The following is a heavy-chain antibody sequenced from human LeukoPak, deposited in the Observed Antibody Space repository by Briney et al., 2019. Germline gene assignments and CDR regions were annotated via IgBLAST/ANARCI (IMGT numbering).Heavy chain of an antibody. V-gene: IGHV4-59*12. CDR1: GGSISSYY. Sequence: ASETLSLTCTVSGGSISSYYWSWIRQPPGKGLEWIGYIYYSGSAYYNPSLKSRVTISVDTSKDQFSLKLTSVTAADTAVYYCARDRGSVSSRYFDLWGRGTLVTVSS. J-gene: IGHJ2*01. CDR3: ARDRGSVSSRYFDL. D-gene: IGHD2-15*01. CDR2: IYYSGSA.